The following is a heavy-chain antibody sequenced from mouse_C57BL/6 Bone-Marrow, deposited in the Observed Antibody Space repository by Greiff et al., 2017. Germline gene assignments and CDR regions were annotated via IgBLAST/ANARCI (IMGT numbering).Heavy chain of an antibody. J-gene: IGHJ4*01. CDR1: GFSFNTYA. Sequence: EVQGVESGGGLVQPKGSLKISCAASGFSFNTYAMTWFRQAPGKGLEWVARIRSKSNNYATYYDDSVKARLTISRDESESMHYLQMNNLKTEDTAIYCCVRHPLRYAFDYWGQGTSGTVSS. V-gene: IGHV10-1*01. CDR3: VRHPLRYAFDY. CDR2: IRSKSNNYAT. D-gene: IGHD1-1*01.